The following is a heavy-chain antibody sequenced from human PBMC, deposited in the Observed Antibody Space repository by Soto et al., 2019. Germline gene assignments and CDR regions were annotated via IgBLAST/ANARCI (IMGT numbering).Heavy chain of an antibody. J-gene: IGHJ6*02. D-gene: IGHD5-12*01. V-gene: IGHV1-8*02. Sequence: ASVKVCCKASGYDFTAYDINWVRQASGQGLEWMGWMNPINGATGTARRFQGRVSLSRNTATGTAYLELTSLRSDDTAVYYCGRRPSPSAPASGTPDYYAMDVWGQGTTDTVSS. CDR1: GYDFTAYD. CDR2: MNPINGAT. CDR3: GRRPSPSAPASGTPDYYAMDV.